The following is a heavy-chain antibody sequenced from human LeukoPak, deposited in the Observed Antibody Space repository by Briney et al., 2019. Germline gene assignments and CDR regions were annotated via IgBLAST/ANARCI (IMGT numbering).Heavy chain of an antibody. CDR1: GGSISSGDYY. D-gene: IGHD3-22*01. Sequence: SETLSLTCTVSGGSISSGDYYWSWIRQPPGKGLEWIGYIYYSGSTYYNPSLKSRVTMSVDTSKNQFSLKLSPVTAADTAVYYCARAPDSSGFHFYFDYWGQGTLVTVSS. V-gene: IGHV4-30-4*08. J-gene: IGHJ4*02. CDR2: IYYSGST. CDR3: ARAPDSSGFHFYFDY.